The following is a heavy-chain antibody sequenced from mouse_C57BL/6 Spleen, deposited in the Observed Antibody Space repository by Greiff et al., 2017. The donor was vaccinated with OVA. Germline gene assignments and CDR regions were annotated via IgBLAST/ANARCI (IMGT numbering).Heavy chain of an antibody. J-gene: IGHJ2*01. CDR3: TEGGSRDY. CDR1: GFTFSNYW. D-gene: IGHD1-1*01. Sequence: EVMLVESGGGLVQPGGSMKLSCVASGFTFSNYWMNWVRQSPEKGLEWVAQIRLKSDNYATHYAVSVKGRFTISRDDSKSSVYLQMNNLRAEDTGIYYCTEGGSRDYWGQGTTLTGSS. CDR2: IRLKSDNYAT. V-gene: IGHV6-3*01.